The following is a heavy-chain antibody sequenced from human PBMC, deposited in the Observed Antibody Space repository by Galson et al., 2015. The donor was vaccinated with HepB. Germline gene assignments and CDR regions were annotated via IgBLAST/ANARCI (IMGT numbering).Heavy chain of an antibody. V-gene: IGHV4-59*12. D-gene: IGHD3-22*01. Sequence: LSLTCTVSGGSISSYYWSWIRQPPGKGLEWIGYIYYSGSTNYNPSLKSRVTISVDTSKNQFSLKLSSVTAADTAVYYCARERGYYDSSGYNYYYYGMDVWGQGTTVTVSS. CDR1: GGSISSYY. CDR3: ARERGYYDSSGYNYYYYGMDV. J-gene: IGHJ6*02. CDR2: IYYSGST.